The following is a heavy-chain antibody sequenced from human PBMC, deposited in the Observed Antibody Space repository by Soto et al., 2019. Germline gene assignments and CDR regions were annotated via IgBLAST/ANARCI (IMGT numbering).Heavy chain of an antibody. D-gene: IGHD3-3*01. CDR3: ARRKDFWSGYWPYYFDY. CDR2: IYPGDSDT. V-gene: IGHV5-51*01. Sequence: PGESLKISCKGSGYSFTSYWIGWVRQMPGKGLEWMGTIYPGDSDTRYSPSFQGQVTISADKSISTAYLQWSSLKASDTAMYYCARRKDFWSGYWPYYFDYWGQGTLVTVSS. CDR1: GYSFTSYW. J-gene: IGHJ4*02.